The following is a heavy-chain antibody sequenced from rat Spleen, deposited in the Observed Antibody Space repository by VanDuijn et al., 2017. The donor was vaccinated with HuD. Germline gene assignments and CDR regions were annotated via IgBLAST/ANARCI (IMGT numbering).Heavy chain of an antibody. J-gene: IGHJ3*01. CDR3: AGSDGTHYYLPFAN. D-gene: IGHD1-12*02. CDR1: GHSITSSYR. V-gene: IGHV3-3*01. Sequence: EVQLQESGPGPVKVSESLSLTCSVTGHSITSSYRWNWIRKFPGNKLEWMGYVNSAGTPNYNPSLKSRISITRDTSKNQFFLQVNSVTTEDTATYYCAGSDGTHYYLPFANWGQGTLVTVSS. CDR2: VNSAGTP.